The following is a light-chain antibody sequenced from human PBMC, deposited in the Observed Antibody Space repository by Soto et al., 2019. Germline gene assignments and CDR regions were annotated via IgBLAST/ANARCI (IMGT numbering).Light chain of an antibody. CDR3: SSYRSSATPYV. J-gene: IGLJ1*01. V-gene: IGLV2-14*01. CDR2: EVT. CDR1: SSDIGGYKY. Sequence: QSVLTQPASVSGSPGQSITISCTGTSSDIGGYKYVSWYQHHPGKAPKLVIYEVTNRPSGISNRFSGSKFGNTASLTISGLQAEDEADYYCSSYRSSATPYVFGTGTKLTVL.